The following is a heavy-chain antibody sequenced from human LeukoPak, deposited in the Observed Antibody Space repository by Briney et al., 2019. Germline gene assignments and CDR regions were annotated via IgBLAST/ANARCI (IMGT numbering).Heavy chain of an antibody. D-gene: IGHD3-9*01. CDR1: GGSFSGYY. CDR2: INHSEST. Sequence: SENLSLTCAVYGGSFSGYYWSWIRQPPGKGLEWIGEINHSESTNYNPSLKSRVTISVDTSKNQFSLKLSSVTAADTAVYYCARGRPGLRYFDWLKNLLFDYWGQGTLVTVSS. V-gene: IGHV4-34*01. CDR3: ARGRPGLRYFDWLKNLLFDY. J-gene: IGHJ4*02.